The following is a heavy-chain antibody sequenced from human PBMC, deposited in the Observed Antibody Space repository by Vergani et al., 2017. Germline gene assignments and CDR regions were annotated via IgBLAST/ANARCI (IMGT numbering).Heavy chain of an antibody. V-gene: IGHV3-30*18. CDR3: AKPLSSGYYYVNYFDY. CDR1: GFTFSSYG. CDR2: ISYDGSNK. D-gene: IGHD3-22*01. J-gene: IGHJ4*02. Sequence: QVQLVESGGGVVQPGRSLRLSCAASGFTFSSYGMHWVRQAPGKGLEWVAVISYDGSNKYYADSVKGRFTISRDNSKNTLYLQMNSLRAEDTAVYYCAKPLSSGYYYVNYFDYWGQGTLVTVSS.